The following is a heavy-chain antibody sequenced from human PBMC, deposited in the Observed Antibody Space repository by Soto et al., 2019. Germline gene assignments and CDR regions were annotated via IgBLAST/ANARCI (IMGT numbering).Heavy chain of an antibody. CDR3: ARASNGGVDY. CDR2: ISYDGSNK. J-gene: IGHJ4*02. V-gene: IGHV3-30*03. Sequence: QVQLVESGGGVVQPGRSLRLSCAASGFTFSSYGMHWVRQAPGKGLEWVAVISYDGSNKYYADSVKGRFTISRDNSKNTLYLQMNSLRAEDTAVYYCARASNGGVDYWGQGTLVTVSS. CDR1: GFTFSSYG. D-gene: IGHD1-1*01.